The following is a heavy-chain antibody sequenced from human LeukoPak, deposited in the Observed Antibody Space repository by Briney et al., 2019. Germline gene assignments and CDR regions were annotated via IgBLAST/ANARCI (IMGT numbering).Heavy chain of an antibody. D-gene: IGHD7-27*01. CDR3: AKDGGLWVSAHWGDS. CDR1: GFTFSSYT. V-gene: IGHV3-23*01. J-gene: IGHJ4*02. CDR2: MTTSDGNT. Sequence: GGSLRLSCAASGFTFSSYTMSWVRQAPGKGLEWVSTMTTSDGNTYYADSVKGRFTVSRDNSKNTLFLQMNSLRAEDTAVYYCAKDGGLWVSAHWGDSWGRGTLVTVSS.